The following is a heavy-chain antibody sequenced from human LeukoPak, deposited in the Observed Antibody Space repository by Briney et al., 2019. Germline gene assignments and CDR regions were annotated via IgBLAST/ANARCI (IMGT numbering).Heavy chain of an antibody. D-gene: IGHD2-15*01. CDR2: IRYDGSNK. CDR1: GFAFSSYG. V-gene: IGHV3-30*02. J-gene: IGHJ4*02. CDR3: AKAPYCSGGSCYDDY. Sequence: GGSLRLSCAASGFAFSSYGMHCVRQAPGKGLEWVAFIRYDGSNKYYADSVKGRFTISRDNSKNTLYLQVNSLRAEDTAVYYCAKAPYCSGGSCYDDYWGQGTLVTVSS.